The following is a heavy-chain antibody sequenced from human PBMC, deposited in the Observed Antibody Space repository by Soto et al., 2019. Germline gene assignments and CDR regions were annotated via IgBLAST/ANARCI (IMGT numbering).Heavy chain of an antibody. CDR3: ARGRNYYDSSGDSWFDP. CDR1: GGSISSYY. V-gene: IGHV4-59*12. D-gene: IGHD3-22*01. Sequence: SETLSLTCTVSGGSISSYYWSWIRQPPGKGLEWIGYIYYSGSTNYNPSLKSRVTISVDRSKNQFSLKLSSVTAADTAVYYCARGRNYYDSSGDSWFDPWGQGTLVTVSS. J-gene: IGHJ5*02. CDR2: IYYSGST.